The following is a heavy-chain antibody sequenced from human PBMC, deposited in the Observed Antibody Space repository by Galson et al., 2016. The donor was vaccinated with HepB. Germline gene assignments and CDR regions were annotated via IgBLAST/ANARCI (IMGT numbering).Heavy chain of an antibody. V-gene: IGHV1-58*02. J-gene: IGHJ4*02. Sequence: SVKVSCKAPGFTSSSTVMHWVRQARGQSLEWVGWIVVGSGNTNYAPKFQERVSITRDMSTTTAYMELSSLRSEDTAVDYCAMELLTGHAYFDYWGQGTLVTVSS. CDR1: GFTSSSTV. CDR2: IVVGSGNT. CDR3: AMELLTGHAYFDY. D-gene: IGHD3-9*01.